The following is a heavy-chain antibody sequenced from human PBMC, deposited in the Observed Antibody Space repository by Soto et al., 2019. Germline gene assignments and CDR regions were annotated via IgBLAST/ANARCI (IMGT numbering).Heavy chain of an antibody. CDR2: IIPIFGTA. J-gene: IGHJ5*02. Sequence: QVQLVQSGAEVKKPGSSVKVSCKASGGTFSSYAISWVRQAPGQGLEWMGGIIPIFGTANYAQKFQGRVTITADESTSTAYTELSSLRSEDTAVYYCARDQLGYSSGWYENWFDPWGQGTLVTVSS. CDR3: ARDQLGYSSGWYENWFDP. D-gene: IGHD6-19*01. CDR1: GGTFSSYA. V-gene: IGHV1-69*12.